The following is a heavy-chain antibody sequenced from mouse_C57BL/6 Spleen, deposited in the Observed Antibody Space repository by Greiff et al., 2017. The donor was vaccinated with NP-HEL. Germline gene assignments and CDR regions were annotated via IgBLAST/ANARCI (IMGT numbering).Heavy chain of an antibody. Sequence: QVQLQQSGAELMKPGASVKLSCKATGYTFTGYWIEWVKQRPGHGLEWIGEILPGGGSTNYNEKFKGKATFTADTSSNTAYMQLSSLTTEDSAIYYCAREDYYGSSYDAMDYWGQGTSVTVSS. J-gene: IGHJ4*01. CDR3: AREDYYGSSYDAMDY. D-gene: IGHD1-1*01. V-gene: IGHV1-9*01. CDR1: GYTFTGYW. CDR2: ILPGGGST.